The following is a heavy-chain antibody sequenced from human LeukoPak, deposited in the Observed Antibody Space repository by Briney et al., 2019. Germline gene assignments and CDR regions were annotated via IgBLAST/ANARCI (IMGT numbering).Heavy chain of an antibody. D-gene: IGHD6-13*01. V-gene: IGHV4-61*01. CDR1: GYSISSDYY. CDR2: IYYSGST. Sequence: PSETLSLTCTVSGYSISSDYYWGWIRQPPGKGLEWIGYIYYSGSTKYNPSLKSRVTISVDTSKNQFSLKLSSVTAADTAVYYCAITPALYSSSWWSYYYYYMDVWGKGTTVTVSS. CDR3: AITPALYSSSWWSYYYYYMDV. J-gene: IGHJ6*03.